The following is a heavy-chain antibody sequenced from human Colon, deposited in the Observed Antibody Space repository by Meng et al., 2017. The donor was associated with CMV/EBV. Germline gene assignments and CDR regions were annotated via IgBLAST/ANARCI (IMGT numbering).Heavy chain of an antibody. J-gene: IGHJ4*02. CDR1: GFTFSTYA. V-gene: IGHV3-23*01. CDR3: AKGGVYSSTWGDY. D-gene: IGHD6-13*01. CDR2: ISGSGGST. Sequence: GGSLRLSCAASGFTFSTYAMSWVRQAPGKGLEWVSAISGSGGSTYYADSVKGRFTISRDNSKNTLYLQMNSLRAEDTAVYYCAKGGVYSSTWGDYWGQGTLVTSPQ.